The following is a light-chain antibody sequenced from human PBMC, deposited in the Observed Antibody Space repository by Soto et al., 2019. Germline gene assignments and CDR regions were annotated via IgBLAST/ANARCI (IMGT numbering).Light chain of an antibody. CDR2: DVD. CDR1: SSDIGHYHY. J-gene: IGLJ2*01. CDR3: CSYTNSGTRV. Sequence: QSVLTQPASVSGSPGQSITISCTGTSSDIGHYHYVSWYQQHPGTAPTLLIYDVDNRPSGVSNRFSASKSGNTASLTISGLQVEDEADYYCCSYTNSGTRVFGGGTKVTVL. V-gene: IGLV2-14*03.